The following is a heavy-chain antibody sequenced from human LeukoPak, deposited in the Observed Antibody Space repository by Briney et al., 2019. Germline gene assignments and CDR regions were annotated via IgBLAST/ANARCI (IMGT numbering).Heavy chain of an antibody. CDR3: AKDGVGYCSSTSCYQKDAFDI. CDR2: IRYDGSNK. Sequence: GGSLRLSCAASGFTFSSYGMHWVRQAPGKGLEGVAFIRYDGSNKYYADSVKGRFTISRGNSKNTLYLQMNSLRAENTAVCYSAKDGVGYCSSTSCYQKDAFDIWGPGAMVTLSS. J-gene: IGHJ3*02. CDR1: GFTFSSYG. V-gene: IGHV3-30*02. D-gene: IGHD2-2*01.